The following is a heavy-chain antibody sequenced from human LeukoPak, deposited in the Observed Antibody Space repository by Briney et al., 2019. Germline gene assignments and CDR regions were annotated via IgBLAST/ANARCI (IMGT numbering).Heavy chain of an antibody. J-gene: IGHJ5*02. D-gene: IGHD3-3*01. CDR3: ARDPTIFGVVTWFDP. CDR1: GYTFTGYY. Sequence: ASVKVSCKASGYTFTGYYMHWVRQAPGQGLEWMGWINPNSGGTNYAQKFQGRVTMTRDTSISTAYMELSRLRSDDTAVYYCARDPTIFGVVTWFDPWGQGTLVTVSS. CDR2: INPNSGGT. V-gene: IGHV1-2*02.